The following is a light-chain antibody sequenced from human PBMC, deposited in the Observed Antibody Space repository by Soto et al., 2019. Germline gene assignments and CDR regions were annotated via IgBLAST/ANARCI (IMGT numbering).Light chain of an antibody. J-gene: IGLJ2*01. Sequence: ALTQPASVSGSRGQAIIISCTGSSSDVGGYNYVSWYQQHPGKAPKLMIYEVSNRPSGVSNRFSGSKSGNTASLSISGLQAEDEADYYCSSYTSFSTLVFGGGTKVTVL. CDR3: SSYTSFSTLV. V-gene: IGLV2-14*01. CDR2: EVS. CDR1: SSDVGGYNY.